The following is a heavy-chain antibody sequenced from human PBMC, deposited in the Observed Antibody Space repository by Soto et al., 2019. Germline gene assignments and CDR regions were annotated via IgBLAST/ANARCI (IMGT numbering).Heavy chain of an antibody. Sequence: QVQLQESGPGLVKPSQTLSLTCTVSGGSISSGGTGSYWTWIRQLPGKGLEWIGYIYYTGNTYYKPSLKRRPTLSIDTSENQFSLKLTSVTAADTAVYFCASGHDAYKVRYWGQGTLVTVSS. D-gene: IGHD1-1*01. CDR1: GGSISSGGTGSY. CDR2: IYYTGNT. V-gene: IGHV4-31*03. J-gene: IGHJ4*02. CDR3: ASGHDAYKVRY.